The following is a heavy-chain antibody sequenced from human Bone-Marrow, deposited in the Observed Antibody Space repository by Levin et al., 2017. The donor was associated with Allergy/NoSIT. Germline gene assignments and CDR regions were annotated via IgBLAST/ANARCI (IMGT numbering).Heavy chain of an antibody. CDR2: ISYDGSNK. CDR3: AREEYDSSGYGIDY. J-gene: IGHJ4*02. CDR1: GFTFSSYA. V-gene: IGHV3-30-3*01. Sequence: PGGSLRLSCAASGFTFSSYAMHWVRQAPGKGLEWVAVISYDGSNKYYADSVKGRFTISRDNSKNTLYLQMNSLRAEDTAVYYCAREEYDSSGYGIDYWGQGTLVTVSS. D-gene: IGHD3-22*01.